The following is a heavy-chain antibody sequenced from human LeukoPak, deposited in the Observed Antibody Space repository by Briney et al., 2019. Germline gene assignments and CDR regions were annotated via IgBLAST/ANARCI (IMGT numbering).Heavy chain of an antibody. CDR1: GGTFSSYA. CDR2: IIPIFGTA. V-gene: IGHV1-69*01. D-gene: IGHD6-19*01. J-gene: IGHJ5*02. Sequence: SVKVSCKASGGTFSSYAISWVRQAPGQGLEWMGGIIPIFGTANYAQKFQGRVTITADESTSTAYMELSSLRSEDTAVYYCARVAVAGKNWFDPWGQGTLVTVSS. CDR3: ARVAVAGKNWFDP.